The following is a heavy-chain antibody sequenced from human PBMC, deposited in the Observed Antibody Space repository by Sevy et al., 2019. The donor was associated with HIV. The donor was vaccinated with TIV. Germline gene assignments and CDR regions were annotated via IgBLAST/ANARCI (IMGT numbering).Heavy chain of an antibody. CDR1: GFTFSSYA. Sequence: GGSLRLSCAASGFTFSSYAMSWVRQAPGKGLEWVSSISGNVDNTYYADSVKGRFIISRDNSKNTLYLQMNSLRAEDTAVYYCAKRHWIDQRAFEYWGQGTLVTVSS. CDR2: ISGNVDNT. V-gene: IGHV3-23*01. J-gene: IGHJ4*02. CDR3: AKRHWIDQRAFEY. D-gene: IGHD1-1*01.